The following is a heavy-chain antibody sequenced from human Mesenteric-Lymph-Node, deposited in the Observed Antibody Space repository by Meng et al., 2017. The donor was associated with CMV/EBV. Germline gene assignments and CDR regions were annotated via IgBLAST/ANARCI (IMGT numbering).Heavy chain of an antibody. J-gene: IGHJ4*02. CDR3: ARHDKGWAPFDY. CDR2: IYPADSDI. Sequence: CDGSGYSFTKYWLAWVRQRPGKGLELMGFIYPADSDIRYNPSFKGQVTISADKSINTAYLQWSGLKASDTAMYYCARHDKGWAPFDYWGQGTLVTVSS. V-gene: IGHV5-51*01. CDR1: GYSFTKYW. D-gene: IGHD1-26*01.